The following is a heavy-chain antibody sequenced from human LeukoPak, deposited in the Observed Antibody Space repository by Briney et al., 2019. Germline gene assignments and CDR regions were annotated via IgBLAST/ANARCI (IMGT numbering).Heavy chain of an antibody. D-gene: IGHD3-22*01. CDR1: GFTFSSYW. CDR2: IKQDGSEK. Sequence: GGSLRLSCAASGFTFSSYWMSWVRQAPGKGLEWVANIKQDGSEKYYVDSVKGRFTISRDNSKNSLYLQMNSLRTEDTALYYCAKDMEYYYDSSGYYFDYWGQGTLVTVSS. CDR3: AKDMEYYYDSSGYYFDY. V-gene: IGHV3-7*03. J-gene: IGHJ4*02.